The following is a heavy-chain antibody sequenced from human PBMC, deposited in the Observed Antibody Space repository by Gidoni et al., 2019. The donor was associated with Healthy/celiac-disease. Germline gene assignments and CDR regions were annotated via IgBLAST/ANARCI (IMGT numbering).Heavy chain of an antibody. J-gene: IGHJ6*02. D-gene: IGHD2-2*01. CDR1: GGSISRGGSY. Sequence: QLQLQESGPGLVKPSQTLSLTCTVSGGSISRGGSYWRWIRHPPGKGLECIGYIYYSGSTYYNPSLKSRVTISVDTSKNQFSLKLSSVTAADTAVYYCAREPTLGVGYCSSTSCPYYYYGMDVWGQGTTVTVSS. V-gene: IGHV4-31*03. CDR2: IYYSGST. CDR3: AREPTLGVGYCSSTSCPYYYYGMDV.